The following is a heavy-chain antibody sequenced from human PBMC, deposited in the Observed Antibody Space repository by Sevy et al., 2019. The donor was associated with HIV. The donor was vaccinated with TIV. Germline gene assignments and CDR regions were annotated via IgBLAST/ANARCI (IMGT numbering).Heavy chain of an antibody. Sequence: GESLKISCAASGLTFRSHAVHWVRQAPGKGLEWVTVISYDGAVRYYGESVKGRFTVSRDNSKNTLYLQMNSLRPDDTAVYYCAREAGYSTKNDAFAFWGQGTMVTVSS. J-gene: IGHJ3*01. CDR2: ISYDGAVR. CDR1: GLTFRSHA. V-gene: IGHV3-30-3*01. D-gene: IGHD2-8*01. CDR3: AREAGYSTKNDAFAF.